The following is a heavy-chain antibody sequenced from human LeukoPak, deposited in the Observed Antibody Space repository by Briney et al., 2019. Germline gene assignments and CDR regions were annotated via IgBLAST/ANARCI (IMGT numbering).Heavy chain of an antibody. CDR2: IYPGDSDT. CDR3: ARRDASIAVPFDY. J-gene: IGHJ4*02. V-gene: IGHV5-51*01. D-gene: IGHD6-6*01. Sequence: GESLKISCKGSGYRFSNYWIGWVRQMPGKGLECMGIIYPGDSDTRYSPSFQGQVTISADKSSSTAYPQWSSLKASDTAIYYCARRDASIAVPFDYWGQGTLVTVSS. CDR1: GYRFSNYW.